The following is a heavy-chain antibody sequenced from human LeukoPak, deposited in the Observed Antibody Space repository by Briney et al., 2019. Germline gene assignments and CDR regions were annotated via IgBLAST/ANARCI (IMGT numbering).Heavy chain of an antibody. CDR2: IYYSGST. D-gene: IGHD5-24*01. CDR3: AIGDGYIHLDAFDI. CDR1: GGSISSSSYY. V-gene: IGHV4-61*01. Sequence: SETLSLTCTVSGGSISSSSYYWSWIRQPPGKGLEWIGYIYYSGSTNYNPSLKSQATISVDTSKNQFSLKLSSVTAADTAVYYCAIGDGYIHLDAFDIWGQGTMVTVSS. J-gene: IGHJ3*02.